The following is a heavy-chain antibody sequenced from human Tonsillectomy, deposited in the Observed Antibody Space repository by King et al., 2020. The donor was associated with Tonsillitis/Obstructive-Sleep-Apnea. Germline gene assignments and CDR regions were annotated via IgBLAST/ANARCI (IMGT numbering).Heavy chain of an antibody. CDR2: IRTKAYGGTT. Sequence: VQLVESGGGLVQPGRSLRLSCTASGFTLGDYTVNWLRQAPGKGLEGVGFIRTKAYGGTTEYAAPVKGRFTISRDDSKNIAYLQMNSLKIEDTAVYYCIRGGGPTKGAFDIWGQGTMVTVSS. D-gene: IGHD5-12*01. CDR1: GFTLGDYT. V-gene: IGHV3-49*03. J-gene: IGHJ3*02. CDR3: IRGGGPTKGAFDI.